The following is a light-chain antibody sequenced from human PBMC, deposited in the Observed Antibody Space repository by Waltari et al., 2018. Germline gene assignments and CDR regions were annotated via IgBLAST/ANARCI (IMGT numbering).Light chain of an antibody. CDR2: EDS. V-gene: IGLV3-1*01. Sequence: SYELTQPPSVSVSPGQTVSITCSGDELGEKYVCWYQQKPGQSPMVVIYEDSLRPSGIPGRFSGSNSGNTATLTISGTQAMDEADDYCQAWDSDSVVFGGGTKLTVL. CDR3: QAWDSDSVV. J-gene: IGLJ2*01. CDR1: ELGEKY.